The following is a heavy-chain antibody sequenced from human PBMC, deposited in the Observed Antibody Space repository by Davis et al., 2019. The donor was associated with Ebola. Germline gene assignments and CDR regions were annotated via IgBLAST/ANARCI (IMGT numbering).Heavy chain of an antibody. CDR2: ISYDGSNK. CDR1: GFTFSSYW. V-gene: IGHV3-30-3*01. J-gene: IGHJ4*02. D-gene: IGHD4-17*01. Sequence: GESLKISCAASGFTFSSYWMSWVRQAPGKGLEWVAVISYDGSNKYYADSVKGRFTISRDNSKNTLYLQMNSLRAEDTAVYYCTRTYGDGVDYWGQGTLVTVSS. CDR3: TRTYGDGVDY.